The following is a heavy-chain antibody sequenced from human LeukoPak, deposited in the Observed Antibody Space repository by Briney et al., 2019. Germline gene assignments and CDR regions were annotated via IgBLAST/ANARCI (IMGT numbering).Heavy chain of an antibody. CDR3: ARAPEHFLEWLLYLHY. V-gene: IGHV1-2*06. J-gene: IGHJ4*02. D-gene: IGHD3-3*01. CDR2: INPNSGGT. Sequence: ASVKVSCKASGYTFTGYYMHWVRQAPGQGLEWMGRINPNSGGTNYAQKFQGRVTMTRDTSISTAYMELSRLRSDDTAVYYCARAPEHFLEWLLYLHYWGQGTLVTVSS. CDR1: GYTFTGYY.